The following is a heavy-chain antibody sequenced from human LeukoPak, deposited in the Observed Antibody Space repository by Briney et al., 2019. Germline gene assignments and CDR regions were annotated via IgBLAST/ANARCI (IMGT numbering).Heavy chain of an antibody. V-gene: IGHV3-30*02. CDR1: GFTFSSYG. Sequence: GGSLRLSCAASGFTFSSYGMHWVRQAPGKGLDWVSFIRYDGGNKYYADSVRGRFTISRDNSKNTLYLQMNSLRAEDTAIYYCAFTTYYYDSSGYRFDYWGQGTLVTVSS. CDR3: AFTTYYYDSSGYRFDY. D-gene: IGHD3-22*01. CDR2: IRYDGGNK. J-gene: IGHJ4*02.